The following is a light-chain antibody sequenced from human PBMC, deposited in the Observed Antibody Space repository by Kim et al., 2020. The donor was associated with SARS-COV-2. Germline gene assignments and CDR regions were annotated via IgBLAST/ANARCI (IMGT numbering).Light chain of an antibody. J-gene: IGKJ1*01. Sequence: EIVLTQSPGTLSLSPGQRATLSCRASQSVNSNYLAWYQQKPGQPPRLVIFAASSRATGIPARFGGSGSGTEFTLTISRLAPEDFAVYYYHRYGVSSPWTFGQGTKVDIK. CDR2: AAS. CDR1: QSVNSNY. CDR3: HRYGVSSPWT. V-gene: IGKV3-20*01.